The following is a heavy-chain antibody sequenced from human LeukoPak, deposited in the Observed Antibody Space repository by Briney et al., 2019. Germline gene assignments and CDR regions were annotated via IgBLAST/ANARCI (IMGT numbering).Heavy chain of an antibody. J-gene: IGHJ4*02. CDR1: GGSISSSSYY. Sequence: PSETLSLTCTVSGGSISSSSYYWGWIRQPPGKGLEWIGSIYYSGSTYYSPSLKSRVTISVDTSKNQFSLKLSSVTAADTAVYYCASITFGGVIVLYWGQGTLVTVSS. CDR2: IYYSGST. D-gene: IGHD3-16*02. V-gene: IGHV4-39*01. CDR3: ASITFGGVIVLY.